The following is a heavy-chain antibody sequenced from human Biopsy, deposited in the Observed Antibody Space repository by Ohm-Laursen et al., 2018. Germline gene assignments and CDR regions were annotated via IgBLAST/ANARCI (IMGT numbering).Heavy chain of an antibody. CDR1: GDSINNYY. D-gene: IGHD1-26*01. J-gene: IGHJ3*02. V-gene: IGHV4-4*07. Sequence: SETLSLTCTVSGDSINNYYWSWIRQPAGKGLEWIGRIYTSGSPNYNLSLESRVTVSVDTSKNQFSLNLRSVTAADTAVYYCARGTGRYYVYGAFDIWGQGTVVTVSS. CDR3: ARGTGRYYVYGAFDI. CDR2: IYTSGSP.